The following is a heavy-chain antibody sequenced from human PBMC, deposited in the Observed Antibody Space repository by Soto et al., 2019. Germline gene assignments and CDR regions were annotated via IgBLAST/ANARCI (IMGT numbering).Heavy chain of an antibody. CDR2: INSDGSST. CDR1: GFTFSSYW. J-gene: IGHJ4*02. V-gene: IGHV3-74*01. D-gene: IGHD3-22*01. CDR3: ARVQWYDSSGYYTPIDY. Sequence: GGSLRLSCAASGFTFSSYWMHWVRQAPGKGLVWVSRINSDGSSTSYADSVKGRFTISRDNAKNTLYLQMNSLRAEDTAVYYCARVQWYDSSGYYTPIDYWGQGTLVTVSS.